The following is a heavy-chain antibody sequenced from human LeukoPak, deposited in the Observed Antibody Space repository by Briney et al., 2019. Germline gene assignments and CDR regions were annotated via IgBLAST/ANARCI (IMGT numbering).Heavy chain of an antibody. CDR3: AKAVPDSSGWYARGYFDY. Sequence: PGGSLRLSCAASGFTFSSYSMNWVRQAPGKGLEWVSYISSSSSTIYYADSVKGRFTISRDNAKNSLYLQMNSLRDEDTAVYCCAKAVPDSSGWYARGYFDYWGQGTLVTVSS. D-gene: IGHD6-19*01. J-gene: IGHJ4*02. V-gene: IGHV3-48*02. CDR2: ISSSSSTI. CDR1: GFTFSSYS.